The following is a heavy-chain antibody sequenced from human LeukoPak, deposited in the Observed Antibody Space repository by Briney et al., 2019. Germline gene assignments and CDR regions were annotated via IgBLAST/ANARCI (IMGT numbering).Heavy chain of an antibody. V-gene: IGHV3-23*01. CDR2: ISGSGGST. J-gene: IGHJ4*02. CDR1: GFTFSSYA. CDR3: AKRYSGNSWNPEVL. D-gene: IGHD1-1*01. Sequence: QPGGSLRLSCAASGFTFSSYAMSWVRQAPGKGLEWVSAISGSGGSTYYADSVKGRFTISRDNSKNTLYLQMNSLRAEDTAVYYCAKRYSGNSWNPEVLWGQGILVTVSS.